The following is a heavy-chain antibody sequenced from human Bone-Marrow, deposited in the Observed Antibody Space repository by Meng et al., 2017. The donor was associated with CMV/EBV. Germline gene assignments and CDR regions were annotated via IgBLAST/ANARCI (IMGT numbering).Heavy chain of an antibody. V-gene: IGHV3-30-3*01. CDR3: ARDLPPEVGAEENYYYYGMDV. CDR2: ISYDGSNK. Sequence: GESLKISCAVSGFTFSSYAMHWVRQAPGKGLEWVAVISYDGSNKYYADSVKGRFTISRDNSKNTLYLQMNSLRAEDTAVYYCARDLPPEVGAEENYYYYGMDVWGQGTTVTVSS. CDR1: GFTFSSYA. J-gene: IGHJ6*02. D-gene: IGHD1-26*01.